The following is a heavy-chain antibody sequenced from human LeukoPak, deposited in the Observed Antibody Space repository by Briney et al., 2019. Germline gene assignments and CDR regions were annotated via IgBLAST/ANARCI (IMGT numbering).Heavy chain of an antibody. Sequence: SETLSLTCTVSGYSISSGYYWGWIRQPPGKGLEWIGSLYHSGSTYYNPSLKSRVTISLDTFKNQFSLKLSSVTAADTAVYYCARASSSWYYFDYWGQGTLVTVSS. J-gene: IGHJ4*02. V-gene: IGHV4-38-2*02. CDR1: GYSISSGYY. D-gene: IGHD6-13*01. CDR3: ARASSSWYYFDY. CDR2: LYHSGST.